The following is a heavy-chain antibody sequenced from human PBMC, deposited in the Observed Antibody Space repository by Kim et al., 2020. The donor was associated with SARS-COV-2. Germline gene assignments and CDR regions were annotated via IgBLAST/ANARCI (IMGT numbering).Heavy chain of an antibody. Sequence: SETLSLTCTVSGGSISRGGYYCSWIRQHPGKGLEWIGYIYYSGSTYYNPSLKSRVTISVDTSKNQFFLKLSSVTAADTAVYYCAREALSSGWFDPWGQGTLVTVSS. V-gene: IGHV4-31*03. CDR1: GGSISRGGYY. D-gene: IGHD2-15*01. CDR2: IYYSGST. J-gene: IGHJ5*02. CDR3: AREALSSGWFDP.